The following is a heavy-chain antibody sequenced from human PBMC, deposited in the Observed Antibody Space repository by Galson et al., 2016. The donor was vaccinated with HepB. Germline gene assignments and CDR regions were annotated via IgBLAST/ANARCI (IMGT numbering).Heavy chain of an antibody. CDR1: GFPFSSYS. V-gene: IGHV3-21*01. Sequence: SLRLSCAASGFPFSSYSMNWVRQAPGKGLEWVSSISGSYYTNYADSVKGRFTLSRDNAKNSVYLQINILRAEDTAVYYCASDTLVVSRGVIFYMDVWGKGTTVTVAS. CDR2: ISGSYYT. CDR3: ASDTLVVSRGVIFYMDV. D-gene: IGHD3-16*02. J-gene: IGHJ6*03.